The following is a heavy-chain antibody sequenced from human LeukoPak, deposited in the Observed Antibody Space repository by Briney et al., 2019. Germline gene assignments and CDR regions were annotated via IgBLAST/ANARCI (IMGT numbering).Heavy chain of an antibody. J-gene: IGHJ4*02. CDR2: ISAYNGNT. CDR3: ARDPRGDYYDSSGLYYFDY. CDR1: GYTFTSYG. Sequence: APVKVSCKASGYTFTSYGISWVRQAPGQGLEWMGWISAYNGNTNYAQKLQGRVTMTTDTSTSTAYMELRSLRSDDTAVYYCARDPRGDYYDSSGLYYFDYWGQGTLVTVSS. D-gene: IGHD3-22*01. V-gene: IGHV1-18*01.